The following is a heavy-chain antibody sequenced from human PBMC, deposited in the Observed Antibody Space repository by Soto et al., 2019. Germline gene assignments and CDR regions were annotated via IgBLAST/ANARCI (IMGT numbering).Heavy chain of an antibody. J-gene: IGHJ4*02. CDR3: ARDPKTSGGQHWAFNYFDS. V-gene: IGHV3-30-3*01. CDR2: ISCDGTNK. Sequence: PAGSLRLSCAASGFSFSISPMHWVRQAPGKGPEWVALISCDGTNKFYADSVKGRFTISRDNSKSTLYLQVDSLRPEDAAVYYCARDPKTSGGQHWAFNYFDSWGQGTLVTVSS. D-gene: IGHD7-27*01. CDR1: GFSFSISP.